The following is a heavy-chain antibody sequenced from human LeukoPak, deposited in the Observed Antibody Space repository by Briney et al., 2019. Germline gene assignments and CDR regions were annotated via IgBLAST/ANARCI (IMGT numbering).Heavy chain of an antibody. CDR2: IHSSGST. CDR1: GDSVSGYY. CDR3: ARGKADTAMVRPFDY. D-gene: IGHD5-18*01. Sequence: KTSETLSLTCGVSGDSVSGYYWSWIRRPPEKGLEWIGYIHSSGSTNYSPSLKSRVTISVDKPKNHFSLKLKSVTAADTAVYYCARGKADTAMVRPFDYWGQGTLVTVSS. J-gene: IGHJ4*02. V-gene: IGHV4-59*02.